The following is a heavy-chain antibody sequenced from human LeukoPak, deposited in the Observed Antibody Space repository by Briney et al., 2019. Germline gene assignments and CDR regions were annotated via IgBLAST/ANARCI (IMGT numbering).Heavy chain of an antibody. D-gene: IGHD3-22*01. CDR2: IYYSGST. J-gene: IGHJ4*02. CDR3: ARVGGRYYDSSGYYYVGY. Sequence: PSQTLSLTCTVSGGSISSGGYYWSWIRQHPGKGLEWIGYIYYSGSTYYNPSLKSRVTISVDTSKNQFSLKLSSVTAADTAAYYCARVGGRYYDSSGYYYVGYWGQGTLVTVSS. V-gene: IGHV4-31*03. CDR1: GGSISSGGYY.